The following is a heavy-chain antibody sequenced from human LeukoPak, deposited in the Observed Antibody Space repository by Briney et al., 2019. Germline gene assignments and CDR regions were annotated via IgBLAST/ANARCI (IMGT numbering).Heavy chain of an antibody. J-gene: IGHJ4*02. Sequence: GGSLRLSCVASGFTFNSNWMSWVRQAPGKGLEWVANIKQDGSEKYYVDPVKGRFTISMDNAKNSVSLQMNSLRVEDTAVYYCARDKYYDMYFDSWGQGTLVTVSS. CDR1: GFTFNSNW. D-gene: IGHD3-22*01. V-gene: IGHV3-7*01. CDR2: IKQDGSEK. CDR3: ARDKYYDMYFDS.